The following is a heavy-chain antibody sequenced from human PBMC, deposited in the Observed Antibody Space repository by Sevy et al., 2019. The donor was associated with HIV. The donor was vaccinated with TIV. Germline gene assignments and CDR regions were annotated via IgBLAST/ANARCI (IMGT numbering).Heavy chain of an antibody. V-gene: IGHV4-39*01. J-gene: IGHJ5*02. CDR1: GGSISSSSYY. Sequence: SETLSLTCTVSGGSISSSSYYWGWIRQPPGKGLEWIGSIYYSGSTYYNPSLKSRVTISVDTSKNQFSLRLSSVTAAGTAVYYCARQNIVVVVAATYNWFDPWGQGTLVTVSS. CDR2: IYYSGST. D-gene: IGHD2-15*01. CDR3: ARQNIVVVVAATYNWFDP.